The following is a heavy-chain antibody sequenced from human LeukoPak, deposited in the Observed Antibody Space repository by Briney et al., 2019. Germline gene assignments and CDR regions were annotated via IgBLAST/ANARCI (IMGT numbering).Heavy chain of an antibody. CDR2: ISASGGST. V-gene: IGHV3-23*01. CDR1: GFTFKTYA. D-gene: IGHD2-8*02. CDR3: ARVSSGYCASWPNNCFDP. Sequence: GGSLRLSCAASGFTFKTYAMNWVRQAPGKGPEWVSSISASGGSTYYEESVKGRFTISRDSSKNAVYLQMNTLRAEDTAVYYCARVSSGYCASWPNNCFDPWGQGTLVTVSS. J-gene: IGHJ5*02.